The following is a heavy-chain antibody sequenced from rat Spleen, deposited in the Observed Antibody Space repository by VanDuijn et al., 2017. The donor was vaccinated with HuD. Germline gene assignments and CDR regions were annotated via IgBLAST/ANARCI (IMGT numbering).Heavy chain of an antibody. J-gene: IGHJ4*01. CDR2: ISYDGRST. CDR3: GRYFDV. Sequence: EVKLVESGGGLVQPGRSLKLSCAASGFNLNDYWMGWVRQAPGKGLEWVATISYDGRSTYYRDSVKGRFTVSRDNAGSTLYLQMDSLRSEDTATYFCGRYFDVWGQGASVTVSS. V-gene: IGHV5-29*01. D-gene: IGHD4-6*01. CDR1: GFNLNDYW.